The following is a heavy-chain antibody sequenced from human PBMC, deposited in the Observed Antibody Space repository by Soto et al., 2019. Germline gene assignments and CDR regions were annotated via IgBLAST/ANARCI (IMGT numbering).Heavy chain of an antibody. D-gene: IGHD2-2*02. V-gene: IGHV3-33*01. CDR1: GFSFSSFG. CDR3: ATLRGFCISTSCYNGVDV. Sequence: PGGSLRFSCAASGFSFSSFGMHWVRQAPGKGLEWVALIWYDGSDKYYADPVRGRFTISRDNSKSTLYLQMNSLRAEDTAVYYCATLRGFCISTSCYNGVDVWGQGTTVTGLL. CDR2: IWYDGSDK. J-gene: IGHJ6*02.